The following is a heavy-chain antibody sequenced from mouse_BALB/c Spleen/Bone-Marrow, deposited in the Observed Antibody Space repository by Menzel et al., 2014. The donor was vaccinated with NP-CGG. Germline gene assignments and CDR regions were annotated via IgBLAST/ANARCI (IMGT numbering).Heavy chain of an antibody. V-gene: IGHV5-17*02. CDR2: ISSGCTSI. CDR1: GYTFSSFG. Sequence: EVQLQESGGGLVQPGGSRKLSCAASGYTFSSFGMHWVRQAHARGLEWVAYISSGCTSIFYSDTVRGRFTITRDNPTNXXXXXMTSLTSEDRAMLYCPRWGNWDDFDVWGAGTTVTVSS. J-gene: IGHJ1*01. D-gene: IGHD4-1*01. CDR3: PRWGNWDDFDV.